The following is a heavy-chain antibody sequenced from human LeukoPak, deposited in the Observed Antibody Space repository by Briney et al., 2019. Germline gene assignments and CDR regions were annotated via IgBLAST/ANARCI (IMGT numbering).Heavy chain of an antibody. CDR1: GFTFSSYW. Sequence: GGSLRLSCAASGFTFSSYWMSWVRRAPGRGLEWVANIKQDGSEKYYVDSVKGRFTISRDNAKNSLYLQKNSLRAEDTAVYYCARDRDSYGYYFDYWGQGTLVTVSS. D-gene: IGHD5-18*01. V-gene: IGHV3-7*01. J-gene: IGHJ4*02. CDR2: IKQDGSEK. CDR3: ARDRDSYGYYFDY.